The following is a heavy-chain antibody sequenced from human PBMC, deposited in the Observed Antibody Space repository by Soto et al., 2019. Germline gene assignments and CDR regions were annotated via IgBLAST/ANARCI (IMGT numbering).Heavy chain of an antibody. V-gene: IGHV4-31*03. CDR1: GGSISSGGYY. D-gene: IGHD5-12*01. CDR2: IYYSGST. CDR3: AREEGGGYDHRWFDP. Sequence: QVQLQESGPGLVKPSQTLSLTCTVSGGSISSGGYYWSWIRQHPGKGLEWIGYIYYSGSTYYNPSRKSRVTISVDTSKNQFSLKLSSVTAADTAAYYCAREEGGGYDHRWFDPWGQGTLVTVSS. J-gene: IGHJ5*02.